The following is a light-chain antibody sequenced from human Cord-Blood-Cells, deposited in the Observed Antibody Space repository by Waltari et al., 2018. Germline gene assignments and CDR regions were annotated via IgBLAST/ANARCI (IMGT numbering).Light chain of an antibody. Sequence: QSALTQPRSVSGSPGQSVTIPCTGTSSDVGGYNYFSWYQQHPGKAPKLMIYDVSKRPSGVPDRFSGFKSGNTASLTISGLQAEDEADYYCCSYAGSYTLVFGGGTKLTVL. V-gene: IGLV2-11*01. J-gene: IGLJ2*01. CDR2: DVS. CDR3: CSYAGSYTLV. CDR1: SSDVGGYNY.